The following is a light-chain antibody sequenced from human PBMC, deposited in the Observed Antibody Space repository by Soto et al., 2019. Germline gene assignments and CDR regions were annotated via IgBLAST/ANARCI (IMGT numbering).Light chain of an antibody. CDR1: QYIDTD. CDR2: DAS. J-gene: IGKJ1*01. Sequence: IVLPHSPGTMSFSPWERAHVSGRASQYIDTDLAWYPQKPGQAPRLLIYDASARATGIPGRFSGSGSGTEFTLTISSLQSEDFAVYYCQKYYKWPRTCGKGTTGAIK. CDR3: QKYYKWPRT. V-gene: IGKV3D-15*01.